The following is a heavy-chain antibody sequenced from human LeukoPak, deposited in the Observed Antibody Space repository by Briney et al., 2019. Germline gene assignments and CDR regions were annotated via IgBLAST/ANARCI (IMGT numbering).Heavy chain of an antibody. J-gene: IGHJ4*02. V-gene: IGHV4-39*01. Sequence: PSETLSLTCTVSGDSISTSNSYWGWIRQPPGKGLEWIGSIYYSGNTYYNASLKSRVTISVDTSKNQFSLKLTSVTAADTAVYYCARLSTVTTSFDYWGQGTLVTVSS. CDR2: IYYSGNT. D-gene: IGHD4-11*01. CDR3: ARLSTVTTSFDY. CDR1: GDSISTSNSY.